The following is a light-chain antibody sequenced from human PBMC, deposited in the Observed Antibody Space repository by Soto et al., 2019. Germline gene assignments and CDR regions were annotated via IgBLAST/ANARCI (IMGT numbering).Light chain of an antibody. CDR2: LEGSGSY. CDR3: ETWDSNTHV. J-gene: IGLJ1*01. Sequence: VVGQISSAPSFLGVSGQLTHTLSSGHSSYIIAWHQQQPGKAPRYLMKLEGSGSYNKGSGVPDRFSGSSSGADRYLTISNLQSEDEADYYCETWDSNTHVFGTGTKVTVL. V-gene: IGLV4-60*03. CDR1: SGHSSYI.